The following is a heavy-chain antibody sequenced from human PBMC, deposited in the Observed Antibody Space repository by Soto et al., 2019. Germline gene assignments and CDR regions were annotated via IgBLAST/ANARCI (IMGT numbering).Heavy chain of an antibody. Sequence: QVQLVESGGGVVQPGRSLRLSCAASGFTFSSYAVHWVRQAPGKGLEWVAVISYDGSNKYYADSVKGRFTISRDNSKNTLYLQMNSLRAEDTAVYYCARDRGSYYPLDYWGQGTLVTVSS. J-gene: IGHJ4*02. CDR2: ISYDGSNK. CDR3: ARDRGSYYPLDY. CDR1: GFTFSSYA. V-gene: IGHV3-30-3*01. D-gene: IGHD1-26*01.